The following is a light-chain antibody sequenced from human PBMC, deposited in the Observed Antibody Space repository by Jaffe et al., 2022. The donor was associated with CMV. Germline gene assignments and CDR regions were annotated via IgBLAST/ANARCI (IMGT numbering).Light chain of an antibody. V-gene: IGLV3-19*01. J-gene: IGLJ3*02. CDR2: GYN. CDR3: NSRDSSGNHLV. Sequence: SSELTQDPAVSVALGQTVRITCQGDSLRSSYASWYQQKPGQAPVLVIYGYNNRPSGIPDRFSGSRSGNTASLTITGAQAEDEADYYCNSRDSSGNHLVFGGGTKLTVL. CDR1: SLRSSY.